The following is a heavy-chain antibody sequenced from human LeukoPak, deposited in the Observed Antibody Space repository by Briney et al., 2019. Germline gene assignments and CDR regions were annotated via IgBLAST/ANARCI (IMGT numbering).Heavy chain of an antibody. V-gene: IGHV3-7*01. CDR3: VRGSGWLQEY. J-gene: IGHJ4*02. CDR2: IKQDGSEK. D-gene: IGHD5-24*01. CDR1: GFTLSNYW. Sequence: PGGSLRLSCAASGFTLSNYWMSWVRQAPGKGLKWVAIIKQDGSEKYYVDSVEGRFTISRDNTKNSLYLQMNSLRVEDTAVYYCVRGSGWLQEYWGQGTLVTVSS.